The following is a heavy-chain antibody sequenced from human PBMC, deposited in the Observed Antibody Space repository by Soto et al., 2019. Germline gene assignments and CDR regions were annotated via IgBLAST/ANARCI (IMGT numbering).Heavy chain of an antibody. J-gene: IGHJ6*02. V-gene: IGHV3-30-3*01. Sequence: GSLRLSCAASGFTFSSYAMHWVRQAPGKGLEWVAVISYDGSNKYYADSVKGRFTIFRDNSKNTLYLQMNSLRAEDTAVYYCARDYYRFNSGYGFSMDVWGQGTTVTVS. CDR1: GFTFSSYA. CDR3: ARDYYRFNSGYGFSMDV. CDR2: ISYDGSNK. D-gene: IGHD5-12*01.